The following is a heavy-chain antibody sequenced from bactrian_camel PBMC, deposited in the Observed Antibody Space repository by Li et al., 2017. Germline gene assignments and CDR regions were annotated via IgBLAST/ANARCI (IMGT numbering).Heavy chain of an antibody. CDR1: GYTGSPDC. CDR3: AVGLWADLGY. CDR2: IDSGGGST. Sequence: VQLVESGGGSVQAGGSLRLSCVASGYTGSPDCMAWFRQAPGNECELVSTIDSGGGSTYYADSVKGRFSVSRDNAKNALYLQMTSLETEDTAVYYCAVGLWADLGYWGQGTQVTVS. V-gene: IGHV3S1*01. J-gene: IGHJ6*01. D-gene: IGHD5*01.